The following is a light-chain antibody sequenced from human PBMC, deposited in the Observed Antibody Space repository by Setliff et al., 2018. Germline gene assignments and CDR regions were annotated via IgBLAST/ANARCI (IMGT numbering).Light chain of an antibody. Sequence: QSALTQPASVSGSPGQSITISCTGSSSDVGAYNYVSXXXXXXXXXXXXXXXXXNKXXSGVSNRFSGSKAGNTASLTISGLQAEDEADYYCLSYTTSDTVVFGTGTKVTVL. CDR2: XXN. CDR1: SSDVGAYNY. V-gene: IGLV2-14*01. CDR3: LSYTTSDTVV. J-gene: IGLJ1*01.